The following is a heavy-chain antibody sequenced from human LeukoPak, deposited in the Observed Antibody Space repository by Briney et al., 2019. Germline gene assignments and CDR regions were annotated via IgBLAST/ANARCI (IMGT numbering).Heavy chain of an antibody. D-gene: IGHD5-18*01. CDR2: ISGGSTVI. CDR3: ARTRGYNYGYSDD. CDR1: GFTFSSYN. V-gene: IGHV3-48*01. J-gene: IGHJ4*02. Sequence: PGGSLRLSCAASGFTFSSYNMNWVRQAPGKGLGWVSYISGGSTVIDYADSVKGRFTISRDNAKNSLYLQMNSLRGEDTAVYYCARTRGYNYGYSDDWGQGTLVTVSS.